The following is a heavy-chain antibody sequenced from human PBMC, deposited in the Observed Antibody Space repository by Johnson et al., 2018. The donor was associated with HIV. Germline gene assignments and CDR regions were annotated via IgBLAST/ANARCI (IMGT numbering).Heavy chain of an antibody. D-gene: IGHD6-19*01. CDR3: AKGSGWYSAIDI. CDR2: ISGSGGST. CDR1: GFTFSSYA. J-gene: IGHJ3*02. V-gene: IGHV3-23*04. Sequence: VQLVESGGGRVEPGGSLRLSCAASGFTFSSYAMSWVRQAPGKGLEWVAAISGSGGSTYYADSVKGRFTISRDNSKNTLFLQMNSLRAEDTAVYYCAKGSGWYSAIDIWGQGTMVTVSS.